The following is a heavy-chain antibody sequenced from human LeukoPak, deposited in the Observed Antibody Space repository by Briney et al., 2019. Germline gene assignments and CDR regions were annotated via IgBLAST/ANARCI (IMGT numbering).Heavy chain of an antibody. J-gene: IGHJ4*02. V-gene: IGHV3-66*01. CDR3: ARVGGASIVAIPTSYFDY. CDR1: GFDVSSSY. CDR2: ISTIGSL. Sequence: GGSLRLSCEASGFDVSSSYMSWVRQAPGKGLECVAVISTIGSLYYTDSVQGRFVISRDISKNTLDLQMNSLRAEDTAIFYCARVGGASIVAIPTSYFDYWGQGTLVTVSS. D-gene: IGHD5-12*01.